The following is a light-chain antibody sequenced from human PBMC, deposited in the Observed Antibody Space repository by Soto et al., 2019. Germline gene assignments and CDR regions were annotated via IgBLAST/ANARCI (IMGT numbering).Light chain of an antibody. CDR1: SSNIGAGYD. V-gene: IGLV1-40*01. CDR2: GNS. J-gene: IGLJ2*01. Sequence: QAVVTQPPSVSGAPGQRVTISCTGSSSNIGAGYDVHWYQQLPGTAPKLLIYGNSNRPSGVPDRFSGSKSGTSASLAITGLQAEDEADYYCQSYDSSLRVVFGGWTKLTVL. CDR3: QSYDSSLRVV.